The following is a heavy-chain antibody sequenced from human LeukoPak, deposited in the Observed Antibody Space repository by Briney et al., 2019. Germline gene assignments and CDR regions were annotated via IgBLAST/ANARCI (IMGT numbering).Heavy chain of an antibody. V-gene: IGHV1-69*04. CDR2: IIPILGIA. CDR3: ARVGRSSGYAY. Sequence: SVKVSCKASGGTFSSYAISWVRQAPGQGLEWMGRIIPILGIANYAQKFQGGVTITADKSTSTAYMELSSLRSEDTAVYYCARVGRSSGYAYWGQGTLVTVSS. D-gene: IGHD3-22*01. CDR1: GGTFSSYA. J-gene: IGHJ4*02.